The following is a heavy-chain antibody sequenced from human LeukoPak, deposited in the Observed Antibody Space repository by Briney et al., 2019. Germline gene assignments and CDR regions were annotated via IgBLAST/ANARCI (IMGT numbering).Heavy chain of an antibody. CDR1: GFTFSSYA. V-gene: IGHV3-64D*06. Sequence: PGGSLRLSCSASGFTFSSYAMHWVRQAPGKALEYVSAISSNGGSTYYADSVKGRFTISRDNSKNTLYLQVSSLRAEDTAVYYCVKGGTIPGRPPGDWGQGTLVTVSS. CDR3: VKGGTIPGRPPGD. CDR2: ISSNGGST. D-gene: IGHD2-2*02. J-gene: IGHJ4*02.